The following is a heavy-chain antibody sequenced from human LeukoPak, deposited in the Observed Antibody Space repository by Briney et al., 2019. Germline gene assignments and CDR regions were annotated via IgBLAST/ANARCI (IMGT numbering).Heavy chain of an antibody. V-gene: IGHV3-23*01. J-gene: IGHJ4*02. CDR1: GFTFNSYA. Sequence: GGSLRLSCAASGFTFNSYAMSWVRQAPQQELEWVATISGSGGGTYYADSVKGRYPTSRDDSKNTLYLQMNSIRAVDTAVYYCAKDLGRYRNNYFDYWGQGTLVTVSS. CDR2: ISGSGGGT. D-gene: IGHD1-26*01. CDR3: AKDLGRYRNNYFDY.